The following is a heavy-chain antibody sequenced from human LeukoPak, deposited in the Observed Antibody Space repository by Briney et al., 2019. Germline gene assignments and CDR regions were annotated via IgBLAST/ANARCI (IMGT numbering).Heavy chain of an antibody. D-gene: IGHD3-22*01. V-gene: IGHV3-21*01. Sequence: PGGSLRLSCAASGFTFSNHSMNWVRQARGKGLEWVSSINSSSSYIYYADSVKGRFTISRDNAKNSLYLQMNSLRAEDTAVYYCARDHYYDSSGYNGWFDPWGQGTLVTVSS. CDR1: GFTFSNHS. J-gene: IGHJ5*02. CDR2: INSSSSYI. CDR3: ARDHYYDSSGYNGWFDP.